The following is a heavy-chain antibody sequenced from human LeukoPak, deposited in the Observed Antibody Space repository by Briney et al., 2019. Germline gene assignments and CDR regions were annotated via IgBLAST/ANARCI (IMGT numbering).Heavy chain of an antibody. Sequence: GGSLRLSCSASGFTFSSYAMHWVRQAPGKGLEYVSAISSNGGSTYYADSVNGRFTISRDNSKNTLYLQMSSLRAEDTAVYYCVKGYCSSTSCYGYYYYGMDVWGKGTTVTVSS. CDR3: VKGYCSSTSCYGYYYYGMDV. D-gene: IGHD2-2*01. CDR1: GFTFSSYA. V-gene: IGHV3-64D*06. J-gene: IGHJ6*04. CDR2: ISSNGGST.